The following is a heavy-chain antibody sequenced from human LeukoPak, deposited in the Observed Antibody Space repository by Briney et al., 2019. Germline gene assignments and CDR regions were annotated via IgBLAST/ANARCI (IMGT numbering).Heavy chain of an antibody. CDR1: GYTFTGYY. J-gene: IGHJ4*02. CDR2: INPNSGGT. D-gene: IGHD6-13*01. Sequence: ASVKVSCKASGYTFTGYYMHWVRQAPGQGLEWMGWINPNSGGTNYAQKFQGRVTMTRDTSISTAYMELSRLRSDDTAVYYCARDPRIAAAGTEYYLDYWGQGTLVTVSS. CDR3: ARDPRIAAAGTEYYLDY. V-gene: IGHV1-2*02.